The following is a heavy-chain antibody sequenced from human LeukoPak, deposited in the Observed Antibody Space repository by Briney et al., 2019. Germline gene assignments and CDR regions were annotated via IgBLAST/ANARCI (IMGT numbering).Heavy chain of an antibody. V-gene: IGHV5-51*01. J-gene: IGHJ3*02. Sequence: AESLKISCKGSGYSFTSYWIGWLRQMPGKGLEWMGIIYPGDSDTRYSPSFQGQVTISADKSISTAYLQWSSLKASDTAMYYCARQRRSSSWSAFDIWGQGTMVTVSS. CDR1: GYSFTSYW. CDR3: ARQRRSSSWSAFDI. D-gene: IGHD6-13*01. CDR2: IYPGDSDT.